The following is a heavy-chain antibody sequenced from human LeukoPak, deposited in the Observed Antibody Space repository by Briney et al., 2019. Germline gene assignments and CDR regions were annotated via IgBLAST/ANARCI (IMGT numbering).Heavy chain of an antibody. CDR2: ISSSGSTI. CDR3: GRENGYYDSSGYSYY. Sequence: GGSLRLSCAASGFTFSDYYMSWIRQAPGKGLEGVSYISSSGSTIYYADYVRGRFTISRENDKNLLYLQMNSLRAEDTAVYYCGRENGYYDSSGYSYYWGQGTLVTVSS. D-gene: IGHD3-22*01. V-gene: IGHV3-11*01. CDR1: GFTFSDYY. J-gene: IGHJ4*02.